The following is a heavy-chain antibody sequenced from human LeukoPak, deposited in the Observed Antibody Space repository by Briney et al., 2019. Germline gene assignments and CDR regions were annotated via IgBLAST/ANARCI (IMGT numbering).Heavy chain of an antibody. CDR3: ARGAPAYSSGWYYDY. J-gene: IGHJ4*02. CDR1: GYTFTNYG. CDR2: ISTYNGNT. Sequence: ASVKVSCKASGYTFTNYGVIWVRQAPGQGLEWMGWISTYNGNTNYAQHLQDRLTMTTDTSTRTAYMELRSLRSDDTAMYHCARGAPAYSSGWYYDYWGQGTLVTVSS. V-gene: IGHV1-18*01. D-gene: IGHD6-19*01.